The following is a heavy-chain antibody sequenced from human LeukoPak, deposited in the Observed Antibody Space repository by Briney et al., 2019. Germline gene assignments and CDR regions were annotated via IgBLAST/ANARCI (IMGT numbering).Heavy chain of an antibody. CDR3: ARDRGDYVPDY. J-gene: IGHJ4*02. D-gene: IGHD4-17*01. CDR1: GGTISSYY. V-gene: IGHV4-59*01. CDR2: IYHSGST. Sequence: PSETLSLTCTVSGGTISSYYWSWIWQPPGKRLEWIGNIYHSGSTNYNPSLKSRVTISVDTSKNQFSLKLSSVTTADTAVYYCARDRGDYVPDYWGQGTLVTVSS.